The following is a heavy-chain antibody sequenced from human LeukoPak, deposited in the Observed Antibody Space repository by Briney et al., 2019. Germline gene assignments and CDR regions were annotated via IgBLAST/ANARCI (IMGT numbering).Heavy chain of an antibody. D-gene: IGHD3-22*01. J-gene: IGHJ3*02. V-gene: IGHV1-69*04. Sequence: SVKVSCKASGGTFSSYAISWVRQAPGQGLEWMGRIIPIFGIANYAQKFQGRVTITADKSTSTASMELSSLRSEDTAVYYCARDQWSYYDSQPQRNAAFDIWGQGTMVTVSS. CDR2: IIPIFGIA. CDR3: ARDQWSYYDSQPQRNAAFDI. CDR1: GGTFSSYA.